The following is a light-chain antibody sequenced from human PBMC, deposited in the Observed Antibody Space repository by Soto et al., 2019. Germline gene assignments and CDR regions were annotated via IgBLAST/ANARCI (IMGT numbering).Light chain of an antibody. CDR2: DAS. J-gene: IGKJ4*01. Sequence: EIVLTQSPATLSLSRWEGATLSCRASQSVSSYLAWYQQKPGQAPRLLIYDASNRATGIPARFSGSGSGTDFTLTISSLEPEDFAVYYCQQRSNWPLTFGGGTKVDI. CDR3: QQRSNWPLT. CDR1: QSVSSY. V-gene: IGKV3-11*01.